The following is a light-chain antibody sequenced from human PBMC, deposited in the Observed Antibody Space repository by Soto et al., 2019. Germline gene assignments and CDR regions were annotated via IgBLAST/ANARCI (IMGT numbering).Light chain of an antibody. CDR1: QSVNSNS. CDR3: QQYGSSPH. CDR2: QTS. J-gene: IGKJ5*01. V-gene: IGKV3-20*01. Sequence: EIVMTQSPATLSVSPGERATLSCRASQSVNSNSLAWYQQKPGQAPRLLIYQTSIRAAGIPARFSGSGSGTDFTLTISRLEPEDFAVYFCQQYGSSPHFGQGTRLEIK.